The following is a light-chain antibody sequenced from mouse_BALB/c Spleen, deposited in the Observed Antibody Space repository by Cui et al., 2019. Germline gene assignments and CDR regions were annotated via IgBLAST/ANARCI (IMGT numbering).Light chain of an antibody. CDR1: SSVKY. V-gene: IGKV4-50*01. CDR3: QQFTSSPLT. J-gene: IGKJ5*01. CDR2: YTS. Sequence: EYVLIQSPAIMSASLGEKVTLTCRASSSVKYMLWYQQKSDASPKQWIYYTSNLAPGVPARLSGSGSGNSYSLTNSSMEGEDAATYYCQQFTSSPLTVGAGTKLELK.